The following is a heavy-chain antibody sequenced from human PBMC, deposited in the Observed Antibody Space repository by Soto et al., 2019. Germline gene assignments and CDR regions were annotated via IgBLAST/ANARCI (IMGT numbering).Heavy chain of an antibody. V-gene: IGHV3-7*03. J-gene: IGHJ4*02. CDR1: GFTFSTYW. CDR3: AREWSPPLAVFDY. Sequence: GGSLRLSCAASGFTFSTYWMSWVRQAPGKGLEWVANIKQYGSEKYYVDSVKGRFTISRDDAKNSVYLQMSRLRAEDTAVYYCAREWSPPLAVFDYWGQGVRGTVS. CDR2: IKQYGSEK. D-gene: IGHD3-3*01.